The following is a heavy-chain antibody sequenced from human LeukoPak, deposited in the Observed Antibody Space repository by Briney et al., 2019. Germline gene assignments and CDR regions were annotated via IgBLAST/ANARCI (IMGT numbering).Heavy chain of an antibody. CDR1: GFTFSSYS. CDR2: ISSSSSTR. V-gene: IGHV3-48*02. D-gene: IGHD2-21*01. J-gene: IGHJ3*02. Sequence: PGGSLRLSCAASGFTFSSYSMNWVPQAPGKGLEWVSYISSSSSTRYYADSVKGRFTISRDNAKNSLYLQMNSLRDEDKAGYHCARVFGYCGGDCYLVDAFDIWGQGTMVSVSS. CDR3: ARVFGYCGGDCYLVDAFDI.